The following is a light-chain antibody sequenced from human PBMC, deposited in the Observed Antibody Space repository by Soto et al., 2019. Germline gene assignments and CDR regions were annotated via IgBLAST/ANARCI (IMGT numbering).Light chain of an antibody. CDR3: SSYAGSNNFGV. V-gene: IGLV2-8*01. Sequence: QSVLTQPPSASGSPGQSVTISCTGTSSDVGGYNYVSWYQQHPGKAPKLMIYEVSKRPSGVPDRFSGSKSGNTASLTFSGLQAEDDADYYCSSYAGSNNFGVFGGGTKLTVL. CDR1: SSDVGGYNY. J-gene: IGLJ3*02. CDR2: EVS.